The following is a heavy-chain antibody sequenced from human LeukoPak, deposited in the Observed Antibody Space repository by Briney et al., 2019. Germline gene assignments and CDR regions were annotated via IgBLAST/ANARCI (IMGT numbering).Heavy chain of an antibody. CDR3: ARKGARYYYGSGREGAWYFDY. Sequence: ASVKVSCKASGYTFTSYGISWVRQAPGQGLEWMGWISAYSGNTNYAQKLQGRVTMTTDTSTSTAYMELRSLRSDDTAVYYCARKGARYYYGSGREGAWYFDYWGQGTLDTVSS. J-gene: IGHJ4*02. V-gene: IGHV1-18*01. D-gene: IGHD3-10*01. CDR2: ISAYSGNT. CDR1: GYTFTSYG.